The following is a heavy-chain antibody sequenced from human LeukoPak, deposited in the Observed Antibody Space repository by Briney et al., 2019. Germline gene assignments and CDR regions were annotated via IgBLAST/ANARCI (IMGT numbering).Heavy chain of an antibody. D-gene: IGHD2/OR15-2a*01. J-gene: IGHJ6*02. CDR3: ARLRHSNTDHYYYYGMDV. CDR1: GITFSGSA. CDR2: IRSTTDT. Sequence: GGSLRLSCEASGITFSGSAMHWVRQASGKGLEWVGRIRSTTDTAYAASVKGRFTISRDDSKNTAYLQMNSLKTADTAVYYCARLRHSNTDHYYYYGMDVWGQGTTVTVSS. V-gene: IGHV3-73*01.